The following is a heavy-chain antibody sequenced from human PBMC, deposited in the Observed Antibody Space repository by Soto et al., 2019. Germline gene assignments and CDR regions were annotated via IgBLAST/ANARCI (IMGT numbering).Heavy chain of an antibody. D-gene: IGHD4-17*01. CDR2: IYYSGST. V-gene: IGHV4-61*08. CDR1: GGSISSGDYY. CDR3: TRVGGYYGDYPNFDY. Sequence: PSETLSLTCTVSGGSISSGDYYWSWIRQPPGKGLEWIGNIYYSGSTNYNPSRKSRVTMSVDMSKNQVSLKLSSVTAADTAVYYCTRVGGYYGDYPNFDYWGQGALVTVSS. J-gene: IGHJ4*02.